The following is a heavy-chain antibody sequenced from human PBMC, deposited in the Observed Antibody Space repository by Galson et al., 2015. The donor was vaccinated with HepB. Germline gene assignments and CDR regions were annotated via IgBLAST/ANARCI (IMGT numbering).Heavy chain of an antibody. CDR2: IDPSDSYT. D-gene: IGHD6-13*01. CDR1: GYSFTSYW. Sequence: QSGAEVKKPGESLRISCKGSGYSFTSYWISWVRQMPGKGLEWMGRIDPSDSYTNYSPSFQGHVTISADKSISTAYLQWSSLKASDTAMYYCARRVDSSNWYLSFDYWGQGTLVTVSS. V-gene: IGHV5-10-1*01. CDR3: ARRVDSSNWYLSFDY. J-gene: IGHJ4*02.